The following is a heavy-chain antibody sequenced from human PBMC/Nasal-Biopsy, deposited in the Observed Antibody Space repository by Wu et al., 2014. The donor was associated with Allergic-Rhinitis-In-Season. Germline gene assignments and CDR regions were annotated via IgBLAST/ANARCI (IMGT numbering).Heavy chain of an antibody. CDR3: ARVLGAAAGTAFNYYYYYMDV. V-gene: IGHV4-39*07. Sequence: WIGSIYYSGSTYYNPSLKSRVTISVDTSKNQFSLKLSSVTAADTAVYYCARVLGAAAGTAFNYYYYYMDVWAKGPRSPSP. D-gene: IGHD6-13*01. CDR2: IYYSGST. J-gene: IGHJ6*03.